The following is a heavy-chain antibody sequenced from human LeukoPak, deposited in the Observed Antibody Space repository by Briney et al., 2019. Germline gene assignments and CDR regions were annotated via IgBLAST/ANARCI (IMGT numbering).Heavy chain of an antibody. Sequence: KSGGSLRLSCTASGFTFGDYNMNWVRQAPGKGLEWVSSISSSSSYIYYADSVKGRFTISRDNAKNSLYLQMNSLRAEDTAVYYCASQLGYCSSTSCYKGFDYWGQGTLVTVSS. J-gene: IGHJ4*02. CDR2: ISSSSSYI. D-gene: IGHD2-2*02. CDR1: GFTFGDYN. CDR3: ASQLGYCSSTSCYKGFDY. V-gene: IGHV3-21*01.